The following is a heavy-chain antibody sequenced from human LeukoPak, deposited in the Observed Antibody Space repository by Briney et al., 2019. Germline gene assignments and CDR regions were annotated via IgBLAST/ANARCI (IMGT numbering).Heavy chain of an antibody. CDR3: ARGPRQWLVPRGAFDI. CDR1: GFTFSSYA. Sequence: GGSLRLSCAASGFTFSSYAMHWVRQAPGKVLEWVAVISYDGSNKYYADSVKGRFTISRDNSKNTLYLQMNSLRAEDTAVYYCARGPRQWLVPRGAFDIWGQGTMVTVSS. CDR2: ISYDGSNK. V-gene: IGHV3-30-3*01. D-gene: IGHD6-19*01. J-gene: IGHJ3*02.